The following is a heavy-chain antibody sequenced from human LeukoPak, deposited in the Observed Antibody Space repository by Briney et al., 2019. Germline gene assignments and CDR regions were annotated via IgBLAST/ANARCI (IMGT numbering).Heavy chain of an antibody. V-gene: IGHV4-59*03. CDR1: GGSINDYY. CDR3: AGLFSGRRPFEL. J-gene: IGHJ4*02. Sequence: PSETLSLTCTVSGGSINDYYWNWLRQPPGKGLEWIGFIYYRGTTNNNPSLKSRVTTSIDTSKKQFSLNLSSVTAADTAIYYCAGLFSGRRPFELWGQGILVTVSS. D-gene: IGHD3-10*01. CDR2: IYYRGTT.